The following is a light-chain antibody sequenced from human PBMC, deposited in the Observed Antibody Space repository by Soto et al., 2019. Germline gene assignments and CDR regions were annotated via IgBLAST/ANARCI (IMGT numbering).Light chain of an antibody. V-gene: IGKV1-27*01. Sequence: DIQMTQSPSSLSASVGDRVTLTCRASQGISNYLAWYQQKPGQVPKLLIYAASTLQSGVPSRFSGSGSGTDFTLTISSLQPEDVATYYCQQYNSAPLTVGGGTKVEIK. CDR1: QGISNY. CDR2: AAS. J-gene: IGKJ4*02. CDR3: QQYNSAPLT.